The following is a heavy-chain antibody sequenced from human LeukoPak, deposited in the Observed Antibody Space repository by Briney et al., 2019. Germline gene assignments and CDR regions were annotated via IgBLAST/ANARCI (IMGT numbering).Heavy chain of an antibody. CDR3: AVGYKDDYYYGMDV. CDR2: MNPNSGNT. V-gene: IGHV1-8*01. J-gene: IGHJ6*02. Sequence: RGSVKVSCKASGYTFTSYDINWVRQATGQGLEWMGWMNPNSGNTGYAQTFQGRVTMTRNTSISTAYMELSSLRSEDTAVYYCAVGYKDDYYYGMDVWGQGTTVTVSS. CDR1: GYTFTSYD. D-gene: IGHD1-14*01.